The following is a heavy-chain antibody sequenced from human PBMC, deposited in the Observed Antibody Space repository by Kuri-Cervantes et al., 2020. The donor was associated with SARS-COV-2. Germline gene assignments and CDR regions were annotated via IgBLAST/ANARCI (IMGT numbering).Heavy chain of an antibody. J-gene: IGHJ6*03. V-gene: IGHV4-38-2*01. Sequence: GSLRLSCAVSGYSISSGYYWGWIRQPPGKGLEWIGSIYHSGSTYYNPSPKSRVTISVDTSKNQFSLKLSSVTAADTAVYYCARQRGRNYYMDVWGKGTTVTVSS. CDR3: ARQRGRNYYMDV. D-gene: IGHD1-1*01. CDR1: GYSISSGYY. CDR2: IYHSGST.